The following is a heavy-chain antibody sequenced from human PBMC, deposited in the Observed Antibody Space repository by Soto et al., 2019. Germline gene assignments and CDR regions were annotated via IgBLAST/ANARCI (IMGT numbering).Heavy chain of an antibody. D-gene: IGHD3-16*02. CDR2: MDYSLNT. V-gene: IGHV4-31*03. CDR3: ARIPTFGEVVDAFDI. J-gene: IGHJ3*02. Sequence: QVQLQESGPGLVKPSQTLSLTCTVSGDSISSGGYHWSWIRQHPAKGLEWIGYMDYSLNTYYDPSLKSRITTSGDTSRTQPALKLPSVTAADTAVYYCARIPTFGEVVDAFDIWGQGTMVTVSS. CDR1: GDSISSGGYH.